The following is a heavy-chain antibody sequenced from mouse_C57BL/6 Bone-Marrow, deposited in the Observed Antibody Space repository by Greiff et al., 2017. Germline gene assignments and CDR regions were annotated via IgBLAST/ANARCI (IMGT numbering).Heavy chain of an antibody. CDR1: GFTFSSYA. D-gene: IGHD1-1*01. CDR3: TRENYYGSSYWYSDV. CDR2: ISSGGDYI. J-gene: IGHJ1*03. V-gene: IGHV5-9-1*02. Sequence: EVKLVESGEGLVKPGGSLKLSCAASGFTFSSYAMSWVRQTPEKRLEWVAYISSGGDYIYYADTVKGRFTISRDNARNTLYLQMSSLKSEDTAMYYCTRENYYGSSYWYSDVWCTGTTVTVA.